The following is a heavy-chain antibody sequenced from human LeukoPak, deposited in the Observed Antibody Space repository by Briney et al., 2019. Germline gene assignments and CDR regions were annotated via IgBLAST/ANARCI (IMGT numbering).Heavy chain of an antibody. V-gene: IGHV3-7*01. J-gene: IGHJ4*02. CDR3: AREFTGYSSN. CDR2: IKQDGSEK. CDR1: GFIFSNYW. D-gene: IGHD6-19*01. Sequence: GGSLRLSCAASGFIFSNYWMSWVRQAPGKGLEWVANIKQDGSEKNYVDSVKGRFTISRDNAKNSLYLQMNSLRAEDTAVYYCAREFTGYSSNWGQGTLVTVSS.